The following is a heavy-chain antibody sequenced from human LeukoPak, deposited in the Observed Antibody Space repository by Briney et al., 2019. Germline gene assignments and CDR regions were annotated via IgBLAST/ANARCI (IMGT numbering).Heavy chain of an antibody. CDR1: GFTFSNAW. V-gene: IGHV3-15*01. CDR3: TTDNLARPYYDFWSGYGTDY. Sequence: PGGSLRLSCAASGFTFSNAWMSWVRQAPGKGLEWVGRIKSKTDGGTTDYAAPVKGRFTISRDDSKNTLYLQMNSLKTEDTAVYYCTTDNLARPYYDFWSGYGTDYWGQGTLVTVSS. J-gene: IGHJ4*02. D-gene: IGHD3-3*01. CDR2: IKSKTDGGTT.